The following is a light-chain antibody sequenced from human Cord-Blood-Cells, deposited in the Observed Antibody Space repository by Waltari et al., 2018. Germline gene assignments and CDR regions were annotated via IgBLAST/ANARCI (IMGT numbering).Light chain of an antibody. CDR1: QSISSW. V-gene: IGKV1-5*01. CDR2: DAS. J-gene: IGKJ2*01. CDR3: QQYNSYNT. Sequence: DIQMTKSPSTLSASVGDRVTITCRASQSISSWLTWYQQKPGKAPKLLIYDASSLESGVPSRFSGSGSGTEFTLTISSLQPYDFATYYCQQYNSYNTFGQGTKLEIK.